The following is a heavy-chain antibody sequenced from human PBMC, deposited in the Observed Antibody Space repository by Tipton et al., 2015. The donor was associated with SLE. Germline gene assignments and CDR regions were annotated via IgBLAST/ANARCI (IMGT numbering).Heavy chain of an antibody. Sequence: TLSLTCTVSGGSISSSPYYWAWIRQPPGKGLEWIGTVYSGGNTYHIPSLKTRVTISVDTSRNQFSLKLTSVTAADTAVYYCARSQWEPGYTDVWGKGTTVTVSS. CDR1: GGSISSSPYY. CDR3: ARSQWEPGYTDV. J-gene: IGHJ6*03. D-gene: IGHD1-26*01. V-gene: IGHV4-39*07. CDR2: VYSGGNT.